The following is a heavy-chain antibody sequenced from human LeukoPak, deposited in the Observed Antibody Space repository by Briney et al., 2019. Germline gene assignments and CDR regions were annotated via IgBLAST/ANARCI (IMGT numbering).Heavy chain of an antibody. CDR2: IYHSGST. CDR3: YVESEYGDYDY. V-gene: IGHV4-59*11. D-gene: IGHD4-17*01. Sequence: SETLSLTCIVSGASISSHYWSWVRQPPGKGLEWIGYIYHSGSTKYNPSLKSRVAISVDTSKNQFSLKLRSMTAADTAIYYCYVESEYGDYDYWGQGTLVAVSS. CDR1: GASISSHY. J-gene: IGHJ4*02.